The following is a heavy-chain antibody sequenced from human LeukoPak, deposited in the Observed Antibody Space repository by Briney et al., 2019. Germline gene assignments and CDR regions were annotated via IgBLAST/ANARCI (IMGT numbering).Heavy chain of an antibody. CDR2: IFYSGST. V-gene: IGHV4-30-4*01. Sequence: PSETLSLTCTVSGGSISSGDYYWSWIRQPPGKGLEWIGYIFYSGSTYYNPSLKSRRFISVDTSRNQFSLKLTSVTAADTAVYYCARDSAIFYGMDVWGQGTTVTVSS. CDR3: ARDSAIFYGMDV. J-gene: IGHJ6*02. CDR1: GGSISSGDYY. D-gene: IGHD3-3*01.